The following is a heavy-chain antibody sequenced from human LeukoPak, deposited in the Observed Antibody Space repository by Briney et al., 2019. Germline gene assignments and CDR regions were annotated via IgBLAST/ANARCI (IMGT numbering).Heavy chain of an antibody. CDR1: GYTFTSYA. D-gene: IGHD3-3*01. CDR2: INPNSGGT. J-gene: IGHJ4*02. Sequence: ASVKVSCKASGYTFTSYAMHWVRQAPGQRLEWMGWINPNSGGTNYAQKFQGRVTMTRDTSISTAYMELSRLRSDDTAVYYCARVGYFWSGYRSIFDYWGQGTLVTVSS. V-gene: IGHV1-2*02. CDR3: ARVGYFWSGYRSIFDY.